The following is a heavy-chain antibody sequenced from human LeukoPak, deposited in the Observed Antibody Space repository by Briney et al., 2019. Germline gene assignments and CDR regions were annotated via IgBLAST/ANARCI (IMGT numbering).Heavy chain of an antibody. CDR3: AKAVNPLMVYAVDFDY. D-gene: IGHD2-8*01. V-gene: IGHV3-23*01. CDR2: ISGGGGST. CDR1: GFTFSSYA. J-gene: IGHJ4*02. Sequence: PGGSLRLSCAAYGFTFSSYAMNWVRQAPGKGLEWVSTISGGGGSTYYADSVKGRFTISRDNSKNTLYLQMNSLRAEDTAVYYCAKAVNPLMVYAVDFDYWGQGTLVTASS.